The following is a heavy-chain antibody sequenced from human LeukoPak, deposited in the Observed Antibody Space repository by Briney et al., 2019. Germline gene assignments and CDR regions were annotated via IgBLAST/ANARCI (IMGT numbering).Heavy chain of an antibody. CDR3: ARCGDGLPCDFDY. CDR2: ISNPSSTI. V-gene: IGHV3-11*04. Sequence: GGSLRLSCDASGFIFSDYYMSWIRQAPGKGLEWISSISNPSSTIYYADSVKGRFTISRGNAKNSLYLQMNSLRAEDTAVHYCARCGDGLPCDFDYWGQGTLVTVSS. D-gene: IGHD3-10*01. CDR1: GFIFSDYY. J-gene: IGHJ4*02.